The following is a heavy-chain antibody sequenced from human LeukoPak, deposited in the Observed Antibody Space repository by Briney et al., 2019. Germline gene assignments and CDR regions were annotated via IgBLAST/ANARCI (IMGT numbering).Heavy chain of an antibody. J-gene: IGHJ4*02. CDR3: ARAYSSGWHPLDY. D-gene: IGHD6-19*01. Sequence: SETLSLTCTVSGGSISSYYWSWIRQPPGKGLEWIGFIYYSGSTNYNPSLKSRVTMSVDTSKNQFSLKLSSVTAADTAVYYCARAYSSGWHPLDYWGQGTLVTVSS. CDR2: IYYSGST. V-gene: IGHV4-59*12. CDR1: GGSISSYY.